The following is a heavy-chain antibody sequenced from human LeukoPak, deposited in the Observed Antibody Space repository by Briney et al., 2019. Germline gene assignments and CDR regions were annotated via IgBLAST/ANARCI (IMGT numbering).Heavy chain of an antibody. CDR1: GSTFSSYS. V-gene: IGHV3-21*01. J-gene: IGHJ4*02. CDR3: ARDNGDFGLYYFDY. CDR2: ISSSSSYI. Sequence: KTGGSLRLSCAASGSTFSSYSMNWVRQAPGKGLEWVSSISSSSSYIYYADSVKGRFTISRDNAKNSLYLQMNSLRAEDTAVYYCARDNGDFGLYYFDYWGQGTLVTVSS. D-gene: IGHD4-17*01.